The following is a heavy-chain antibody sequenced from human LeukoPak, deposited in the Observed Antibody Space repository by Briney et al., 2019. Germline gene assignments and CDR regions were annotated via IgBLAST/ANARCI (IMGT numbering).Heavy chain of an antibody. V-gene: IGHV3-53*01. CDR3: ARVGGYNFYYYYGMDV. J-gene: IGHJ6*02. D-gene: IGHD5-12*01. CDR2: IYSGGST. CDR1: GFTVSSNY. Sequence: PGESMRLSCAASGFTVSSNYMSWVRQAPGKGLEWVSVIYSGGSTYYADSVKGRFTISRDNSKNTLYLQMNSLRAEDTAVYYCARVGGYNFYYYYGMDVWGQGTTVTVSS.